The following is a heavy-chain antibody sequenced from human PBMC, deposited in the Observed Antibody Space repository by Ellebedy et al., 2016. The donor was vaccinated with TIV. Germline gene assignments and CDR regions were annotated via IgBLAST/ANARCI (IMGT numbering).Heavy chain of an antibody. CDR2: INPNSGGT. V-gene: IGHV1-2*02. CDR1: GYTFTGYY. CDR3: ARAGSYNYYYYYGMDV. J-gene: IGHJ6*02. Sequence: AASVKVSCKASGYTFTGYYMHWVRQAPGQGLEWMGWINPNSGGTNYAQKLQGRVTMTTDTSTSTAYMELRSLRSDDTAVYYCARAGSYNYYYYYGMDVWGQGTTVTVSS. D-gene: IGHD1-26*01.